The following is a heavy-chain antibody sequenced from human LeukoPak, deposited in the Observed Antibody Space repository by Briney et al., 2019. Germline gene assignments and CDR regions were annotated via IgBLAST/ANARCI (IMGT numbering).Heavy chain of an antibody. V-gene: IGHV1-69*13. CDR1: GYTFTSYD. CDR3: ARDLRSSGYYWLTTFDI. D-gene: IGHD3-22*01. Sequence: SVKVSCKASGYTFTSYDISWVRQAPGQGLEWMGGIIPIFGTANYAQKFQGRVTITADESTSTAYMELSSLRSEDTAVYYCARDLRSSGYYWLTTFDIWGQGTMVTVSS. J-gene: IGHJ3*02. CDR2: IIPIFGTA.